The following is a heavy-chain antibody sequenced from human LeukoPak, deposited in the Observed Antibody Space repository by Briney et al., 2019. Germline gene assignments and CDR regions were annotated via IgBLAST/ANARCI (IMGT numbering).Heavy chain of an antibody. D-gene: IGHD6-19*01. V-gene: IGHV4-39*02. Sequence: SETLSLTCTVSGGSISSNTYYWGWIRQPPGKGLEWIGSIYYSGSTYYNTSLKSRVTISVDTSKNQFSLRLNSVTAADTAVYYCAREGQWLVNVDWFDPWGQGTLVTVSS. CDR3: AREGQWLVNVDWFDP. CDR2: IYYSGST. J-gene: IGHJ5*02. CDR1: GGSISSNTYY.